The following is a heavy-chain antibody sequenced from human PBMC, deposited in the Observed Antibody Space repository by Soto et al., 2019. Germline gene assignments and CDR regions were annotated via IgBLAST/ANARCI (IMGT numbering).Heavy chain of an antibody. V-gene: IGHV3-7*05. CDR2: IKQDGSEK. CDR3: ARDRAASITIFGVVTYARAIDY. D-gene: IGHD3-3*01. J-gene: IGHJ4*02. CDR1: GFTFSSYW. Sequence: EVQLVESGGGLVQPGGSLSLSCAASGFTFSSYWMSWVRQAPGKGLEWVANIKQDGSEKYYVDSVKGRFTISRDNAKNSLYLQMNSLRAEDTAVYYCARDRAASITIFGVVTYARAIDYWGQGTLVTVSS.